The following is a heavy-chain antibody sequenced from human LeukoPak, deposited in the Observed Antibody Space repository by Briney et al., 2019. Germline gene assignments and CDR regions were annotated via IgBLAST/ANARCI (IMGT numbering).Heavy chain of an antibody. Sequence: GGSLRLSCAASGFTFSSYAMTWVRQAPGKGLEWVSAISGSGGSTYYADSVKGRFTISRDNSKNTLYLQMNSLRAEDTAVYYCAKGTAVAGWNYWGQGTLVTVSS. CDR2: ISGSGGST. D-gene: IGHD6-19*01. CDR3: AKGTAVAGWNY. V-gene: IGHV3-23*01. J-gene: IGHJ4*02. CDR1: GFTFSSYA.